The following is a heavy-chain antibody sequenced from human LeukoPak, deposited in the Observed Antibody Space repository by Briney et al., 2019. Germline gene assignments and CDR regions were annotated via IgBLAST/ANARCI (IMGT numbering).Heavy chain of an antibody. CDR3: AANSAAGTGWFDP. D-gene: IGHD6-13*01. J-gene: IGHJ5*02. V-gene: IGHV1-69*05. Sequence: SVKVSCKASGGTFSSYAISWVRQAPGQGLEWMGGIIPIFGTANYAQKFQGRVTITTDESTSTAYMELSSLRSEDTAVYYCAANSAAGTGWFDPWGQGTLDTVSS. CDR1: GGTFSSYA. CDR2: IIPIFGTA.